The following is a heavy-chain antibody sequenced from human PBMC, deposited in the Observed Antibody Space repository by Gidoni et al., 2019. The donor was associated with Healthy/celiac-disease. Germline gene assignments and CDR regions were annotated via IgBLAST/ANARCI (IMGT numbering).Heavy chain of an antibody. CDR2: IYTRGST. Sequence: QVQLQESGPGLVKPSETLSLNCTVSGGSISSYYWRWIRQPAGKGLEGSGRIYTRGSTNYTPSLKSRVTMSVDTSKNQFSLKLSSVTAADTAVYYCARVRPVGAELDYWGQGTLVTVSS. CDR3: ARVRPVGAELDY. CDR1: GGSISSYY. J-gene: IGHJ4*02. V-gene: IGHV4-4*07. D-gene: IGHD1-7*01.